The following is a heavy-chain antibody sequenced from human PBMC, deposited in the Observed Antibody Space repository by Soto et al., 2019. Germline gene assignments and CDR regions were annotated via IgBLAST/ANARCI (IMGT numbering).Heavy chain of an antibody. Sequence: SGKVSCKASGGTFSSYAISWVRQAPGQGLEWMGGIIPIFGTANYAQKFQGRVTITADKSTSTAYMELSSLRSEDTAVYYCASSVCSGGSCYPLFDYWGQGTLVTVSS. D-gene: IGHD2-15*01. CDR3: ASSVCSGGSCYPLFDY. V-gene: IGHV1-69*06. CDR2: IIPIFGTA. CDR1: GGTFSSYA. J-gene: IGHJ4*02.